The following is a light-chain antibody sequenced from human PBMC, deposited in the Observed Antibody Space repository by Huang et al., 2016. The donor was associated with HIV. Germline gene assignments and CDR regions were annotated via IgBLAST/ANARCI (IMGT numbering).Light chain of an antibody. J-gene: IGKJ4*01. Sequence: DIVMTQSPLSLSVTPGEPASISCRSSQSLLHRNGNNYLEWYLQKPGQSPQLLIYVASSLASGIPDRFNGSGSGTDFTLKISRVEAEDVGVYYCMQALQTPLTFGGGTKVEVK. CDR2: VAS. CDR3: MQALQTPLT. V-gene: IGKV2-28*01. CDR1: QSLLHRNGNNY.